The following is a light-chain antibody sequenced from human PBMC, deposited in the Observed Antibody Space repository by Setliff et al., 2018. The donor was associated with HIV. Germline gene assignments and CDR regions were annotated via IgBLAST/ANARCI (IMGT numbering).Light chain of an antibody. J-gene: IGLJ1*01. CDR3: CSYAGSYTYV. CDR1: SSNIGSNT. Sequence: QSVLTQSPSASGTPGQRVTISCSGSSSNIGSNTVNWYQQLPGTAPKLLMYSNNQRPSGVPDRFSGSKSGTSASLAISGLQAEDEADYYCCSYAGSYTYVFGTGTKV. V-gene: IGLV1-44*01. CDR2: SNN.